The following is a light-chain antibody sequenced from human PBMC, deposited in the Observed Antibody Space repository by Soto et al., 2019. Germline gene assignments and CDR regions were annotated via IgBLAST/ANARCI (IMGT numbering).Light chain of an antibody. CDR2: GAS. CDR3: QHYNIWPPT. CDR1: QSISTN. Sequence: EIVMTQSPATLSGSPGERANLSCRASQSISTNLAWYQQKPGQTPRLLIHGASTRASVIPARFSGSGSGTEFTLTISSLQSEDFAVYYCQHYNIWPPTFGQGTKLEI. V-gene: IGKV3-15*01. J-gene: IGKJ2*01.